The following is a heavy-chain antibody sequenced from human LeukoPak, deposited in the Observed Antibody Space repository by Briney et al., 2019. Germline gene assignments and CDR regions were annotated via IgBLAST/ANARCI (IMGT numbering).Heavy chain of an antibody. J-gene: IGHJ4*02. V-gene: IGHV3-23*01. CDR2: IGGTGGNI. Sequence: PGGSLRLSCAASGLSFSNYAMYWVRQAPGKGLEWVSAIGGTGGNIFYTDSVKGRFTISRDNSKNTLYLQMNSLRAEDTAVYYCANLNSGYEPFDYWGQGTLVTVSS. D-gene: IGHD5-12*01. CDR3: ANLNSGYEPFDY. CDR1: GLSFSNYA.